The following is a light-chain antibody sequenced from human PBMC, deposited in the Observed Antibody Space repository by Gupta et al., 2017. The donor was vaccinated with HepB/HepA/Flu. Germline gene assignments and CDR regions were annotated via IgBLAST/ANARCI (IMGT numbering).Light chain of an antibody. V-gene: IGKV1-39*01. CDR1: QSINNY. J-gene: IGKJ2*04. Sequence: DIQMNQSPSSLSASVGDRVTITCRASQSINNYLNWYQQKPGKAPSLLIYAASSWHRGVPSRFSGSGSGTEFTLTISSRQPEDFAAYYCQHNYSSPMCSFGQGTKLEIK. CDR3: QHNYSSPMCS. CDR2: AAS.